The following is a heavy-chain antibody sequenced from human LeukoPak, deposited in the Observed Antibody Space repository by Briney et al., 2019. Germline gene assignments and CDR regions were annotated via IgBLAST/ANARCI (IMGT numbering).Heavy chain of an antibody. Sequence: SETLSLTCTVSGGSISSYYWSWIRQPPGKGLEWIGYIYYSGSTNYNPSLKSRVTISVDTSKNQFSLKLSSVTAADTAVYYCARDLGQWLVKYYFDYWGQGTLVTVSS. V-gene: IGHV4-59*01. D-gene: IGHD6-19*01. CDR2: IYYSGST. CDR1: GGSISSYY. J-gene: IGHJ4*02. CDR3: ARDLGQWLVKYYFDY.